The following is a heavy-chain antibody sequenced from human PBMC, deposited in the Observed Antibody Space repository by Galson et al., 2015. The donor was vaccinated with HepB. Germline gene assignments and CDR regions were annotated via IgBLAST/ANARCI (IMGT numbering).Heavy chain of an antibody. J-gene: IGHJ6*03. CDR2: IIPIFGTA. CDR3: AFGYSYGYFTGYYYMDV. CDR1: GGTFSSYA. V-gene: IGHV1-69*13. Sequence: SVKVSCKASGGTFSSYAISWVRQAPGQGLEWMGGIIPIFGTANYAQKFQGRVTITADESTSTAYMELSSLRSEDTAVYYCAFGYSYGYFTGYYYMDVWGKGTTVTVSS. D-gene: IGHD5-18*01.